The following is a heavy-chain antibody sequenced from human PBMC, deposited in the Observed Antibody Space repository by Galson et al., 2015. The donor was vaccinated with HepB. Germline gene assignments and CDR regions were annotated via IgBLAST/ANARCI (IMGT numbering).Heavy chain of an antibody. V-gene: IGHV3-30-3*01. D-gene: IGHD6-19*01. J-gene: IGHJ5*02. Sequence: SLRLSCAASGFTFSSYAMHWVRQAPGKGLEWVAVISAAGSNEHYADSVKGRFTISRDNSKNTLYLQMNSLKPEDTAVYYCARDQNSGWSRIGWFDPWGQGTLVTVSS. CDR2: ISAAGSNE. CDR1: GFTFSSYA. CDR3: ARDQNSGWSRIGWFDP.